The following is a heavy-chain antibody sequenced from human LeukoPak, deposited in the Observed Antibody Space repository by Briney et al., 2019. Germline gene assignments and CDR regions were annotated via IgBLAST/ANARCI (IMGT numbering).Heavy chain of an antibody. Sequence: SETLSLTCIVSGGSISSYYWSWIRQPPGKGLEWIGYIYYSGSTNYNPSLKSRVTISVDTSKTQFSLKLTSVTAADTAVYYCARGYSGYDSDWFDPWGQGTLVTVSS. J-gene: IGHJ5*02. CDR2: IYYSGST. CDR3: ARGYSGYDSDWFDP. CDR1: GGSISSYY. D-gene: IGHD5-12*01. V-gene: IGHV4-59*01.